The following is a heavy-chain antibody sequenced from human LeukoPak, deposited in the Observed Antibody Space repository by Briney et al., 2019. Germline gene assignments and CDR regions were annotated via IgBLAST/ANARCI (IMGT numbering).Heavy chain of an antibody. J-gene: IGHJ4*02. Sequence: GGSLRLSCAASGFTLSSYWMSWVRQAPGKGLEWVANKKHDGGEKYYVDSVKGRFTISRDNAKNSLFLQMNSLRAEDTAVYWCTRDSQGSGIYSVDYWGQGTLVTVSS. V-gene: IGHV3-7*05. D-gene: IGHD3-10*01. CDR3: TRDSQGSGIYSVDY. CDR2: KKHDGGEK. CDR1: GFTLSSYW.